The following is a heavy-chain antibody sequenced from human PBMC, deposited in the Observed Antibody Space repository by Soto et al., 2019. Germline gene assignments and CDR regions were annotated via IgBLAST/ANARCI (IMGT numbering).Heavy chain of an antibody. CDR2: ISYDGSNK. CDR3: AKAFYYDTKSPFDY. Sequence: GGSLRLSCAASGFTFSSYGMHWVRQAPGKGLEWVAVISYDGSNKYYADSVKGRFTISRDNSKNTLYLQMNSLRAEDTAVYYCAKAFYYDTKSPFDYWGQGTLVTVSS. V-gene: IGHV3-30*18. J-gene: IGHJ4*02. CDR1: GFTFSSYG. D-gene: IGHD3-22*01.